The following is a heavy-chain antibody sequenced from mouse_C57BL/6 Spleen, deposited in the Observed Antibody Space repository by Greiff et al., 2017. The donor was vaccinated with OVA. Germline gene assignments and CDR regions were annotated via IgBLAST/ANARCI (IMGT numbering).Heavy chain of an antibody. CDR3: ARGGLGLYYFDY. J-gene: IGHJ2*01. Sequence: EVQLQQSGPELVKPGASVKISCKASGYTFTDYYMNWVKQSHGKSLEWIGDINPNNGGTSYNQKVKGKATLTVDKSSSTAYMELRSLTSEDSAVYYCARGGLGLYYFDYWGQGTTLTVSS. D-gene: IGHD4-1*01. CDR1: GYTFTDYY. V-gene: IGHV1-26*01. CDR2: INPNNGGT.